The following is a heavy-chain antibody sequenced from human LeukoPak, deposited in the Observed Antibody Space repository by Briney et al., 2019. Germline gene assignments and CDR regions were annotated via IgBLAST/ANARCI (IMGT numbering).Heavy chain of an antibody. CDR3: ARGPNSVAGYFDY. CDR1: GGSISSYY. CDR2: IYYSGST. V-gene: IGHV4-59*01. D-gene: IGHD6-19*01. Sequence: SETLSLTCTVSGGSISSYYWSWIRQPPGKGLEWIGYIYYSGSTNYNPSLKSRVTIPVDTSKNQFSLKLSSVTAADTAVYYCARGPNSVAGYFDYWGQGTPVTVSS. J-gene: IGHJ4*02.